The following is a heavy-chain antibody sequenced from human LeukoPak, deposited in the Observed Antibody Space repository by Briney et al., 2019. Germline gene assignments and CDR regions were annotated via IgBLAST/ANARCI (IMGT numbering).Heavy chain of an antibody. CDR2: ISGGGGST. V-gene: IGHV3-23*01. CDR1: GFTFSSYA. D-gene: IGHD1-26*01. Sequence: GGSLRLSCAASGFTFSSYAMSWVRQAPGKGLEWVSGISGGGGSTYYADSVKGRFTISRDNSKNTLYLQMNSLRAEGTAVYHCARKRVGATTGWYFDLWGRGTLVTVSS. J-gene: IGHJ2*01. CDR3: ARKRVGATTGWYFDL.